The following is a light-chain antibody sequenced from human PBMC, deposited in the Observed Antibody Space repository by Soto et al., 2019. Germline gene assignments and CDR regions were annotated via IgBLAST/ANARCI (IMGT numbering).Light chain of an antibody. CDR1: QSISTN. Sequence: EIVMTQSPSTLSVSPGEGATLSCRASQSISTNLAWYQQKPCQAPRLLIDGASSMATGIPARFFGSGSGTDFTLTISSLQSEDFEVHFDQEYHYWPLTFRGGTWVE. J-gene: IGKJ4*01. V-gene: IGKV3D-15*01. CDR2: GAS. CDR3: QEYHYWPLT.